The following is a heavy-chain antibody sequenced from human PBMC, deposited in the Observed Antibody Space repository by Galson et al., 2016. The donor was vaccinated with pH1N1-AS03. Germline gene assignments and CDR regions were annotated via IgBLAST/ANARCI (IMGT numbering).Heavy chain of an antibody. Sequence: LSLTCAVSGGSMTSPDWWTWVRQPPGKGLEWIGEVHYSGTTSYNPSLNSRVTISIDKSNNQFSLNLGSVTAADTAVYFCASAGYHTPGYHYWGQGALVTVSS. CDR3: ASAGYHTPGYHY. D-gene: IGHD3-16*02. J-gene: IGHJ4*02. CDR1: GGSMTSPDW. CDR2: VHYSGTT. V-gene: IGHV4-4*01.